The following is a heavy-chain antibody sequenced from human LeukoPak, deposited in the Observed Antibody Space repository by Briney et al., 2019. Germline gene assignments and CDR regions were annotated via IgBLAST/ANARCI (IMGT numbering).Heavy chain of an antibody. V-gene: IGHV4-30-4*01. CDR3: ARYREYCSGGSCQGYYYGMDV. CDR1: GGSISSGDYY. D-gene: IGHD2-15*01. CDR2: IYYSGST. Sequence: SQTLSLTCTVSGGSISSGDYYWSWIRQPPGKGLEWIGYIYYSGSTYYNPSLKSRVTISVDTSKNQFSLKLSSVTAADTAVYYCARYREYCSGGSCQGYYYGMDVWGKGTTVTVPS. J-gene: IGHJ6*04.